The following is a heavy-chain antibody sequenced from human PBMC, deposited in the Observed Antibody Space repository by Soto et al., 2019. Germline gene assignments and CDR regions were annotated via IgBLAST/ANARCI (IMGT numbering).Heavy chain of an antibody. Sequence: GVLRLSCAASGFTFSSYSMNWARQAPGKGLEWIAYIISSSTTIFYADSVKGRFTISRDNSKNTVHLQMNSLRVDDTAVYFCSTSSRNEYHFAMDAWGQGTTVTVSS. J-gene: IGHJ6*02. CDR1: GFTFSSYS. V-gene: IGHV3-48*01. CDR2: IISSSTTI. D-gene: IGHD6-6*01. CDR3: STSSRNEYHFAMDA.